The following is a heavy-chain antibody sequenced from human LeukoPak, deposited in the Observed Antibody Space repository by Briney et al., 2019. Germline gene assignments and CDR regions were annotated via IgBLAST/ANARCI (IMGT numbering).Heavy chain of an antibody. D-gene: IGHD3-22*01. CDR1: GYTFTSYV. J-gene: IGHJ4*02. Sequence: ASVKVSCKASGYTFTSYVISWVRQAPGQGLEWMGWISAYNGNTNYAQKLQGRVTMTTDTSTSTAYMELRSLRSDDTAVYYCARDRFGSGYQEYYFDYWGQGTLVTVSS. CDR3: ARDRFGSGYQEYYFDY. CDR2: ISAYNGNT. V-gene: IGHV1-18*01.